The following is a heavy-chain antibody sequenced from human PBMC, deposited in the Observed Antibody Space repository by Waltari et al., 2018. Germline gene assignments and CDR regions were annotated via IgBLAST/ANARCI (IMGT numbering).Heavy chain of an antibody. CDR3: ARELAVADGMDV. CDR1: GFTFSSYA. V-gene: IGHV3-30*04. J-gene: IGHJ6*02. Sequence: QVQLVESGGGVVQPGRSLRLSCAASGFTFSSYAMHWVRQAPGKGLEWVAVISYDGSNKYYADSVKGRFTISRDNSKNTLYLQMNSLRAEDTAVYYCARELAVADGMDVWGQGTTVTVSS. D-gene: IGHD6-19*01. CDR2: ISYDGSNK.